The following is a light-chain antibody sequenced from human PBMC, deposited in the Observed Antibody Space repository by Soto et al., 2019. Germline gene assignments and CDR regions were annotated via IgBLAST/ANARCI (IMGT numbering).Light chain of an antibody. CDR1: SSDVDTYKY. Sequence: QSVLTQPASVSGSPGQSITISCTGTSSDVDTYKYVSWYQQHPGKAPKLMIYEVSYRPSGVSDRFSGSKSGNTASLTISGLQAEDEADYYCQSWGSGLRVFGGGTKLTVL. J-gene: IGLJ3*02. CDR3: QSWGSGLRV. V-gene: IGLV2-14*01. CDR2: EVS.